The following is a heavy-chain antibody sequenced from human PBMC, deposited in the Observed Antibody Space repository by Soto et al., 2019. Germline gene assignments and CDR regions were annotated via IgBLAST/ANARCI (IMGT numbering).Heavy chain of an antibody. D-gene: IGHD2-21*01. Sequence: QAQLVQSGAEVKKPRSSVRVSCKASGGSINGWGFSWVRQAPGQGLQCLGAIIPSLGIRNYAQRCQDRVTLTADESTNPAHMELTDLDSEDTAVYVCARSVIGSHYSLDFGGQGTMGTVSS. CDR2: IIPSLGIR. J-gene: IGHJ3*01. CDR1: GGSINGWG. V-gene: IGHV1-69*01. CDR3: ARSVIGSHYSLDF.